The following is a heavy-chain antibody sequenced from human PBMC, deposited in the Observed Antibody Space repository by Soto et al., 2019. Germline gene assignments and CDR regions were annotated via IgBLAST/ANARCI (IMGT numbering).Heavy chain of an antibody. D-gene: IGHD6-19*01. J-gene: IGHJ6*03. CDR1: GFTLSDYY. V-gene: IGHV3-11*01. Sequence: QVQLVESGGGLAKPGGSLRLSCEASGFTLSDYYMTWIRQAPGKGLEWISYISSSATIIYYADSVKGRFTISRDNAKISLYLQMNSLRADDTAVYYCAISGKQWLVGGDYYYYYMDVWGKGARVSVSS. CDR2: ISSSATII. CDR3: AISGKQWLVGGDYYYYYMDV.